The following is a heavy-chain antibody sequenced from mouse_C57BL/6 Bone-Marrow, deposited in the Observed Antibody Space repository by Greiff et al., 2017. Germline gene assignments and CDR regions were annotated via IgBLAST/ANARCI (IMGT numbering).Heavy chain of an antibody. CDR2: IYPRSGNT. J-gene: IGHJ3*01. CDR3: ARPEGYPWFAY. CDR1: GYTFTSYG. D-gene: IGHD2-3*01. Sequence: QVQLQQSGAELARPGASVKLSCKASGYTFTSYGISWVKQRTGQGLEWIGEIYPRSGNTYYNEKFKGKATLTADNSSSTAYRELRSLTSEDSAVYFCARPEGYPWFAYWGQGTLVTVSA. V-gene: IGHV1-81*01.